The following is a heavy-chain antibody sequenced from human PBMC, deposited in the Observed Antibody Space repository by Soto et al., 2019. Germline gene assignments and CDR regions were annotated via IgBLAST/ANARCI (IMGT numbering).Heavy chain of an antibody. CDR3: ARAPTHEVAAAGEFDY. D-gene: IGHD6-13*01. V-gene: IGHV1-18*01. J-gene: IGHJ4*02. Sequence: ASVKVSCKASGYTFTSYGISWVRQAPGQGLEWMGWISAYNGNTNYAQRLQGRVTMTTDTSTRTAYMELRSLRSDDTAVYYCARAPTHEVAAAGEFDYWGQGTLVTVSS. CDR1: GYTFTSYG. CDR2: ISAYNGNT.